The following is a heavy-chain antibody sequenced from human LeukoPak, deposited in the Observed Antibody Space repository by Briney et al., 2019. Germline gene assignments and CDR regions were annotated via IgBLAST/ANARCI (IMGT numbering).Heavy chain of an antibody. V-gene: IGHV1-69*05. CDR3: ARDGGSSSFGY. CDR2: IIPIFGTA. Sequence: SVKVSCKASGGTFISYAISWVRQAPGQGREWMGGIIPIFGTANYAQKFQGRVTITTDESTSTAYMELSSLRSEDTAVYYCARDGGSSSFGYWGQGTLVTVSS. J-gene: IGHJ4*02. CDR1: GGTFISYA. D-gene: IGHD6-13*01.